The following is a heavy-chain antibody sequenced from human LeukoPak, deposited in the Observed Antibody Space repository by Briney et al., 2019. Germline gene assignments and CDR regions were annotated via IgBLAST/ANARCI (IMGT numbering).Heavy chain of an antibody. CDR3: AKDELYYYDSSVPLGAFDI. D-gene: IGHD3-22*01. Sequence: PGGSLRLSCAASGFTFSSYAMSWVRQAPGKGLEWVSAISGSGGSTYYADSVKGRFTISRDNSKNTLYLQMNSLRAEDTAVYYCAKDELYYYDSSVPLGAFDIWGQGTMVTVSS. V-gene: IGHV3-23*01. CDR1: GFTFSSYA. J-gene: IGHJ3*02. CDR2: ISGSGGST.